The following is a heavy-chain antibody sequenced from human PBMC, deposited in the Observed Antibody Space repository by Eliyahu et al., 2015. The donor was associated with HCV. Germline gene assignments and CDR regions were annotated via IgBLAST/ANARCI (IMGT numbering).Heavy chain of an antibody. J-gene: IGHJ3*02. D-gene: IGHD6-6*01. CDR2: ISSSSSYI. V-gene: IGHV3-21*01. CDR3: ARDRASIAARPQAFDI. Sequence: EVQLVESGGGLVKPGGSLRLSCAASGFTFXSXSMNWVRQAPGKGLEWVSSISSSSSYIYYADSVKGRFTISRDNAKNSLYLQMNSLRAEDTAVYYCARDRASIAARPQAFDIWGQGTMVTVSS. CDR1: GFTFXSXS.